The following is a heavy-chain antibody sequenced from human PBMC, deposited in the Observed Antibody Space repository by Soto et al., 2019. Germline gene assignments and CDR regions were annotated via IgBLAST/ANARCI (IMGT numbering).Heavy chain of an antibody. CDR3: ERGYYSSGRGEYFHH. V-gene: IGHV1-18*01. Sequence: CASVKVSCKASGYTFTSYGISWVRQAPGQGLEWMGWISAYNGNTNYAQKLQGRVTMTTDTSTSTAYMELRSLRSDDTAVYYCERGYYSSGRGEYFHHWGQGTRVSVSS. CDR2: ISAYNGNT. J-gene: IGHJ1*01. CDR1: GYTFTSYG. D-gene: IGHD6-19*01.